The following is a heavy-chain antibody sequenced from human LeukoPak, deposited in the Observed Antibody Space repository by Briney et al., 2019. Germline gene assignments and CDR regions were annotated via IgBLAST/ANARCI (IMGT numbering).Heavy chain of an antibody. CDR3: AKARRYTVTTGYFDY. CDR1: GFTLSNAW. Sequence: PGGSLRLSCAASGFTLSNAWMSWVRQAPGNGLEWVSAISGSGGSTYYADSVKGRFTISRDNSKNTLYLQMNSLRAEDTAVYYCAKARRYTVTTGYFDYWGQGTLVTVSS. J-gene: IGHJ4*02. D-gene: IGHD4-11*01. CDR2: ISGSGGST. V-gene: IGHV3-23*01.